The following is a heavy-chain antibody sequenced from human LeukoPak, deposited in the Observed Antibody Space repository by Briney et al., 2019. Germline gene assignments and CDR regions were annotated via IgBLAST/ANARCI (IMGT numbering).Heavy chain of an antibody. CDR1: GLTFSNYA. Sequence: GGPLGPSCPASGLTFSNYAMSWARQAPGKGRKWVSAVSGRDTSTYYTDSVKGRFTISRDNSKNTLYLQMNSLSAEDTAIYYCAKWGDYDVLTGYYDSDYWGQGTLVTVSS. J-gene: IGHJ4*02. CDR2: VSGRDTST. CDR3: AKWGDYDVLTGYYDSDY. D-gene: IGHD3-9*01. V-gene: IGHV3-23*01.